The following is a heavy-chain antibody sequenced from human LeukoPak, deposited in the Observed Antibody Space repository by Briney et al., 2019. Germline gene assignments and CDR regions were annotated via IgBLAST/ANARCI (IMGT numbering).Heavy chain of an antibody. J-gene: IGHJ4*02. CDR2: INPNSGGT. CDR3: ARGASSSSSFDY. V-gene: IGHV1-2*02. Sequence: ASVKVSCKASGYTFNGYYMHWVRQAPGQGLEWMGWINPNSGGTNYAQKFQGRVTMTRDTSNSTAYMELSRLRSGDTAVYYCARGASSSSSFDYWGQGTLVTVSS. D-gene: IGHD6-6*01. CDR1: GYTFNGYY.